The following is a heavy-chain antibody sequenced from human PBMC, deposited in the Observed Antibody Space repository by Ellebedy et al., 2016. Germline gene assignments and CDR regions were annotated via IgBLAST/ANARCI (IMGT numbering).Heavy chain of an antibody. CDR1: GFTFSSYS. Sequence: GGSLRLSXAASGFTFSSYSMNWVRQAPGKGLEWVSSISSSSSYIYYADSVKGRFTISRDNAKNSLYLQMNSLRAEDTAVYYCARDNRNDIVVVPAAPNWFNPWGQGTLVTVSS. V-gene: IGHV3-21*01. D-gene: IGHD2-2*01. CDR3: ARDNRNDIVVVPAAPNWFNP. J-gene: IGHJ5*02. CDR2: ISSSSSYI.